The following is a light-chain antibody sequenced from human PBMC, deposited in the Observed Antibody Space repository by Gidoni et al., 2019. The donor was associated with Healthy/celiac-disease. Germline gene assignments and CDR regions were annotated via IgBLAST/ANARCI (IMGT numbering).Light chain of an antibody. J-gene: IGLJ3*02. CDR1: SSDVGSYNL. V-gene: IGLV2-23*02. CDR3: CSYAGSSTLNWV. CDR2: EVS. Sequence: QSALTQPASESGPPRPSTPISCTGTSSDVGSYNLVPWYQQQPGKAPKLMIYEVSKRPSWVSNRFSGSKSGNTASLTISGLQAEDEADYYCCSYAGSSTLNWVFGGGTKLTVL.